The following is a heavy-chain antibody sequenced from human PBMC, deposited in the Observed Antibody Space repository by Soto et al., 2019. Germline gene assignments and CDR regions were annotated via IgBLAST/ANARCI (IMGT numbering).Heavy chain of an antibody. CDR2: INHSGST. CDR1: GGSFSGYY. Sequence: SETLSLTCAVYGGSFSGYYWSWIRQPPGKGLEWIGEINHSGSTNYNPSLKSRVTISVDTSKNQFSLKLSSVTAADTAVYYCARKKMKGYCSSTSCRGGWFDPWGQGTLVTVSS. V-gene: IGHV4-34*01. J-gene: IGHJ5*02. D-gene: IGHD2-2*01. CDR3: ARKKMKGYCSSTSCRGGWFDP.